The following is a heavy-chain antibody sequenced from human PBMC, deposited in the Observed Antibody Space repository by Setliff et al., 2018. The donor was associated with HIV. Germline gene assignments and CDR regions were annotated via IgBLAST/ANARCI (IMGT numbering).Heavy chain of an antibody. CDR2: IHTTGST. CDR1: GDSIGSGSYY. J-gene: IGHJ4*03. V-gene: IGHV4-61*09. CDR3: ARVWPRGLISFYGY. D-gene: IGHD3-10*01. Sequence: SETLSLTCSVSGDSIGSGSYYWSWIRLPAGKGLEWIGQIHTTGSTNYNPSLKSRVTMTEDTSTDTAYMELSSLRSEDTAVYYCARVWPRGLISFYGYWGQGTLVTVSS.